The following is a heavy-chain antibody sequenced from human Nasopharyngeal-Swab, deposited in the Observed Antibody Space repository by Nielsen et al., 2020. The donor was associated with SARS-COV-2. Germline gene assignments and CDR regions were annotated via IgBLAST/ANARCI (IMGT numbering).Heavy chain of an antibody. CDR1: GYTLTELS. J-gene: IGHJ4*02. Sequence: ASAKVSCKVSGYTLTELSMHWVRQAPGKGLEWMGGFDPEDGETIYVQKFQGRVTMTEETSTDTAYMELSSLRSEDTAVYYCATLSYGGNSPHVIWGQGTLVTVSS. CDR3: ATLSYGGNSPHVI. D-gene: IGHD4-23*01. V-gene: IGHV1-24*01. CDR2: FDPEDGET.